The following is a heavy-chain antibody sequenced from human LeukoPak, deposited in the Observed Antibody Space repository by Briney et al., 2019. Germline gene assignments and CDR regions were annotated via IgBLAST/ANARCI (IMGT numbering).Heavy chain of an antibody. D-gene: IGHD3-10*01. Sequence: SETLSLTCTVSGGSISSSSYYWGWIRQPPGKGLEWIGSIYYSGSAYYNPSLKSRVTISVDKSKNQFSLKLSSVTAADTAVYYCARVDGSGSYLDYWGQGTLVTVSS. J-gene: IGHJ4*02. CDR3: ARVDGSGSYLDY. V-gene: IGHV4-39*07. CDR1: GGSISSSSYY. CDR2: IYYSGSA.